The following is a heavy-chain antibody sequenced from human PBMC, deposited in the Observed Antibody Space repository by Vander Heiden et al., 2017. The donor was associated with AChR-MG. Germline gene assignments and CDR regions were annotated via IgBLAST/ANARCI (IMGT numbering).Heavy chain of an antibody. D-gene: IGHD1-26*01. CDR2: ISGRGYYI. CDR1: GFSFSSYS. J-gene: IGHJ4*02. V-gene: IGHV3-21*02. CDR3: ASEIVAAASLDY. Sequence: EVQLVESGGGLVKPGGSLRLSCAASGFSFSSYSMNWVRQAPGKGLEWVSSISGRGYYIYYADSVKGRFTISRDNAKNSLYLQMNSLRAEDTAVYYCASEIVAAASLDYWGQGTLVTVSS.